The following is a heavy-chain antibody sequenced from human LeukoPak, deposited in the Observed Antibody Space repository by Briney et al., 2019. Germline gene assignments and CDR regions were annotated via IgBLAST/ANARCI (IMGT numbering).Heavy chain of an antibody. J-gene: IGHJ4*02. CDR2: IRYDGSNK. Sequence: GGSLRLSCAASEFTFSSYGMHWVRQAPGKGLEWVAFIRYDGSNKYYADSVKGRFTISRDNSKNTLYLQMNSLRAEDTAVYYCARVGILEWLLSYFDYWGQGTPVTVSS. V-gene: IGHV3-30*02. CDR1: EFTFSSYG. D-gene: IGHD3-3*01. CDR3: ARVGILEWLLSYFDY.